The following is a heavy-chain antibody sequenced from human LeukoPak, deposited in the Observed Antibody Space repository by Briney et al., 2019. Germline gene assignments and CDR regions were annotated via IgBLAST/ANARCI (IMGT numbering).Heavy chain of an antibody. CDR2: IRSKAYGGTT. J-gene: IGHJ4*02. D-gene: IGHD4-17*01. CDR1: GFTFGDYA. V-gene: IGHV3-49*04. CDR3: TRMTTVTYYFDY. Sequence: PGGSLRLSCTASGFTFGDYAMSWVRQAPGKGLEWVGFIRSKAYGGTTEYAASVKGRFTISRDDSKSIAYLQMNSLKTEDTAVYYCTRMTTVTYYFDYWGQGTLVTVSS.